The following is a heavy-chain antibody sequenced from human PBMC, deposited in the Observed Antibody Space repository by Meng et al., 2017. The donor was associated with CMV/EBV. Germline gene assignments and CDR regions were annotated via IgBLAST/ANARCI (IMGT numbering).Heavy chain of an antibody. CDR3: ARRGYSSSWYNSDYFDY. Sequence: GGSLRLSCAASGFTFSSYSMNWVRQAPGKGLEWVSSISSSSSYIYYADPVKGRFTISRDNAKNSLYLQMNSLRAEDTAVYYCARRGYSSSWYNSDYFDYWGQGTLVTVSS. CDR2: ISSSSSYI. CDR1: GFTFSSYS. J-gene: IGHJ4*02. D-gene: IGHD6-13*01. V-gene: IGHV3-21*01.